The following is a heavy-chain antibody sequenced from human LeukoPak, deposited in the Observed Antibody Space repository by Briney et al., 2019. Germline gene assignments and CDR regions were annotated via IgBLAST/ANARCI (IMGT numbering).Heavy chain of an antibody. CDR2: ISSSSSYI. V-gene: IGHV3-21*01. CDR1: GFTFSSYS. CDR3: ARVTAVAGYDY. Sequence: GGSLRLSCAASGFTFSSYSMNWVRQAPGKGLEWVSSISSSSSYIYYADSVKRRFTISRENAKNSLYLQMNSLGAEDTAVYYCARVTAVAGYDYWGQGTLVTVSS. J-gene: IGHJ4*02. D-gene: IGHD6-19*01.